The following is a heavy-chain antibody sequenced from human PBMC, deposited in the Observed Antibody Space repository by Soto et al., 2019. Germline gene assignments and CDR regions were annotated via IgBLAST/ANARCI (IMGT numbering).Heavy chain of an antibody. CDR1: GYTFTSYG. D-gene: IGHD3-9*01. CDR2: ISAYNGNT. V-gene: IGHV1-18*01. J-gene: IGHJ4*02. CDR3: ARDWGRGQFLTNKDY. Sequence: QVQLVQSGAEVKKPGASVKVSCKASGYTFTSYGFSWVRQAPGQGLEWLGWISAYNGNTNYARKFQGRVTMTTDTSTSTAHMELRSLTSEDTAVYYCARDWGRGQFLTNKDYWGQGTLVTVSS.